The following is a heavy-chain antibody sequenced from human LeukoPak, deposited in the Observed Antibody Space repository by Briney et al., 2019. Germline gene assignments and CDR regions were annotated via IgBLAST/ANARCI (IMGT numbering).Heavy chain of an antibody. V-gene: IGHV1-2*02. CDR2: INPNSGGT. Sequence: ASVKVSCKASGYTFTGYYMHWVRQAPGQGLEWMGWINPNSGGTNYAQKFQGRVTMTRDTSISTAYMELSRLRSDDTAVYYCAREHCSSTSCYVHWFDPWGQGTLVTVSS. CDR1: GYTFTGYY. D-gene: IGHD2-2*01. J-gene: IGHJ5*02. CDR3: AREHCSSTSCYVHWFDP.